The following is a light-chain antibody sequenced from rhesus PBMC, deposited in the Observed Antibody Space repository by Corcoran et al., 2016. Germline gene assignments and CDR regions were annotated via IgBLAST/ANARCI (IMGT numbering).Light chain of an antibody. CDR1: QSISSW. Sequence: DIQMTQSPSSLSASVGDKVTITFRASQSISSWLAWYQQKPGKAPKPLIYYTSSVQSGVPPRFSGSGSGTDYTFTISSLQPEYFATYYCQQYDDLPYSFGQGTKVEIK. CDR2: YTS. CDR3: QQYDDLPYS. V-gene: IGKV1-19*01. J-gene: IGKJ2*01.